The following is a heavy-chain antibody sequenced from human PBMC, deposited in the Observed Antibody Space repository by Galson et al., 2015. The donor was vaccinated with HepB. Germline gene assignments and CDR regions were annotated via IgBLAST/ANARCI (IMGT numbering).Heavy chain of an antibody. CDR1: GFTFRSYS. Sequence: SLRLSCAASGFTFRSYSMNWVRQAPGKGLEWVSYISSSSSTIYYADSVKGRFTISRDNAKNSLYLQMNSLRAEDTAVYYCARTMVRGNLRYAFDIWGQGTMVTVSS. CDR3: ARTMVRGNLRYAFDI. CDR2: ISSSSSTI. J-gene: IGHJ3*02. D-gene: IGHD3-10*01. V-gene: IGHV3-48*04.